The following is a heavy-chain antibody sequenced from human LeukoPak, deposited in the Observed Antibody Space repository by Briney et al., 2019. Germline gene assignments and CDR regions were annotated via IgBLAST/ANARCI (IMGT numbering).Heavy chain of an antibody. CDR1: GGSISSYY. CDR2: IYTSGST. J-gene: IGHJ3*02. CDR3: ARGFGSGWYHAFDI. D-gene: IGHD6-19*01. Sequence: SETLSLTCTVSGGSISSYYRSWIRQPAGKGLEWIGRIYTSGSTNYNPSLKSRVTMSVDTPKNQFSLKLSSVTAADTAVYYCARGFGSGWYHAFDIWGQGTMVTVSS. V-gene: IGHV4-4*07.